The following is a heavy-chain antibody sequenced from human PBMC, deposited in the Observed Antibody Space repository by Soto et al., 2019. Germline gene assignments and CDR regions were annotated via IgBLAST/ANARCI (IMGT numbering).Heavy chain of an antibody. CDR1: GYTFTSYA. Sequence: ASVKVSCKASGYTFTSYAMHWVRQAPGQRLEWMGWINAGNGNTKYSQKFQGRVTITRDTSASTAYMELRSLRSDDTAVHYSARSPRNWAFDYWGLGTLVTVSS. V-gene: IGHV1-3*01. D-gene: IGHD7-27*01. CDR2: INAGNGNT. CDR3: ARSPRNWAFDY. J-gene: IGHJ4*02.